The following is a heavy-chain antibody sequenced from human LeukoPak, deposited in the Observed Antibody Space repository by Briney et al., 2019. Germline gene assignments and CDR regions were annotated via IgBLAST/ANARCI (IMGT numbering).Heavy chain of an antibody. D-gene: IGHD3-22*01. CDR1: GITFRDYA. Sequence: GGSLRLSCAVSGITFRDYAMTWVRQAPGKGLEWVSVISGSGGTTYYVDSVEGRFVMSRDNSKDTLYLQMNSLRTDDSSVYYCAKREYDSSAYPMYPIDYWGQGTLVTVSA. CDR2: ISGSGGTT. J-gene: IGHJ4*02. CDR3: AKREYDSSAYPMYPIDY. V-gene: IGHV3-23*01.